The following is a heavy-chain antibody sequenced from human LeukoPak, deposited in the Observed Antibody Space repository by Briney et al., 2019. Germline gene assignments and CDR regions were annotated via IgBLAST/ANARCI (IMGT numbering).Heavy chain of an antibody. V-gene: IGHV1-69*13. J-gene: IGHJ4*02. D-gene: IGHD3-9*01. CDR3: AKGATYYDILTIDY. CDR2: IIPIFGTA. CDR1: GGTFISYA. Sequence: SVKVSFKASGGTFISYAISWVRQAPGQGLEWMGGIIPIFGTANYAQKFQGRVTITADESTSTAYMELSSLRSEDTAVYYCAKGATYYDILTIDYWGQGTLVTVSS.